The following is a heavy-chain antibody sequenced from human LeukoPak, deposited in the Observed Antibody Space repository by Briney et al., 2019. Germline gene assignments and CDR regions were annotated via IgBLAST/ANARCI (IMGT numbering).Heavy chain of an antibody. Sequence: PSETLSLTCTVSGGSISSSSYYWGRIRQPAGKGLEWIGSIYYSGSTYYNPSLKSRVTISVDTSKNQFSLKLSSVTAADTAVYYCARHTTAMYGSGKRPHLYNWFDPWGQGTLVTVSS. J-gene: IGHJ5*02. CDR3: ARHTTAMYGSGKRPHLYNWFDP. V-gene: IGHV4-39*01. D-gene: IGHD3-10*01. CDR1: GGSISSSSYY. CDR2: IYYSGST.